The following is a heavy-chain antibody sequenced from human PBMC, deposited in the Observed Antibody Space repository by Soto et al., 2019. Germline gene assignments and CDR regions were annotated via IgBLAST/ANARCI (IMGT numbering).Heavy chain of an antibody. J-gene: IGHJ4*02. CDR1: GFTFSSYG. V-gene: IGHV3-33*01. CDR3: ARDYGDYVPTFDY. Sequence: PGGSLRLSCAASGFTFSSYGMHWVRQAPGKGLEWVAVIWYDGSNKYYADSVKGRFTISRDNSKNTLYLQMNSLRAEDTAVYYCARDYGDYVPTFDYWGQGPLVTVSS. CDR2: IWYDGSNK. D-gene: IGHD4-17*01.